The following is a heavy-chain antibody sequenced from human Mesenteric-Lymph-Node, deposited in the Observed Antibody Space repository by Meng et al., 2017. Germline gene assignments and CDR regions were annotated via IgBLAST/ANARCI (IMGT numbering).Heavy chain of an antibody. CDR1: GFTFSSYW. Sequence: GGSLRLSCAASGFTFSSYWMHWVRQAPGKGLVWVSRIDDDGSDTRYAESVKGRFTISRDNAKNSLYLQMNNLRVDDTAVYYCARYHGAWYSADYWGQGMLVTVSS. V-gene: IGHV3-74*01. D-gene: IGHD6-19*01. J-gene: IGHJ4*02. CDR2: IDDDGSDT. CDR3: ARYHGAWYSADY.